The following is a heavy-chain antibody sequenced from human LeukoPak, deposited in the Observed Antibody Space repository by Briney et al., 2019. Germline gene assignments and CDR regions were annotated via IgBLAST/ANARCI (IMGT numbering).Heavy chain of an antibody. CDR1: GGTFSSYA. V-gene: IGHV1-8*03. D-gene: IGHD2/OR15-2a*01. Sequence: ASVKVSCKASGGTFSSYAISWVRQAPGQGLEWVGWMNPNSGDTGYAQNFQGRITITRHTSISTAYMELSSLRSEDTAVYYCALMSYCTSLTCYFLDYWGQGTLITVSS. CDR3: ALMSYCTSLTCYFLDY. J-gene: IGHJ4*02. CDR2: MNPNSGDT.